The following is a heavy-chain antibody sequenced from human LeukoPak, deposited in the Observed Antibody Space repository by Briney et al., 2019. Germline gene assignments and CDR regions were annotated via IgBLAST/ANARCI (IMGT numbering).Heavy chain of an antibody. J-gene: IGHJ4*02. CDR2: ISYDGSNK. CDR1: GFNFSRYV. D-gene: IGHD6-19*01. CDR3: ARDGGWYFDY. Sequence: GGSLRLSCAASGFNFSRYVMDWVRQAPGKGLEWVAVISYDGSNKYYADSVKGRFTISRDNSKNTLYLQMNSLRVEDTAVYYCARDGGWYFDYWGQGTLVTVSS. V-gene: IGHV3-30-3*01.